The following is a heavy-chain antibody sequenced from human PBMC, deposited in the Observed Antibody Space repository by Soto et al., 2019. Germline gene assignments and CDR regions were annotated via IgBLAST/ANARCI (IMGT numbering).Heavy chain of an antibody. V-gene: IGHV4-61*01. Sequence: SETLSLTCTVSGGSVSSGSYYWSWIRQPPGKGLEWIGYIYYSGSTNYSPSLKSRVTISVDTSKNQFSLKLSSVTAADTAVYYCARDRNYDILTGYYHDYYYGMDVWGQGTTVTVS. J-gene: IGHJ6*02. CDR2: IYYSGST. D-gene: IGHD3-9*01. CDR1: GGSVSSGSYY. CDR3: ARDRNYDILTGYYHDYYYGMDV.